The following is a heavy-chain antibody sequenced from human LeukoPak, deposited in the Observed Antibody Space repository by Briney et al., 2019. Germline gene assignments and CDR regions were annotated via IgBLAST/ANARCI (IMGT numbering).Heavy chain of an antibody. CDR2: IVVGSGNT. CDR3: AKAGRIAAAGAFVDY. CDR1: GFTFTSSA. V-gene: IGHV1-58*01. D-gene: IGHD6-13*01. J-gene: IGHJ4*02. Sequence: SVKVPCKASGFTFTSSAVQWVRQARGQRLEWIGWIVVGSGNTNYAQKFQERVTITRDMSTSTAYIELSSLRSEDTAVYYCAKAGRIAAAGAFVDYWGQGTLVTVSS.